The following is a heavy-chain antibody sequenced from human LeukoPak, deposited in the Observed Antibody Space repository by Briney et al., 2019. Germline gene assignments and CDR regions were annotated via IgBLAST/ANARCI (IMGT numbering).Heavy chain of an antibody. J-gene: IGHJ4*02. CDR2: MWADGSHI. D-gene: IGHD2-15*01. CDR3: ARDRGDCSGGSCQSDYFDY. Sequence: GGSLRLSCATSGFTFSQTGMHWVRQALDKGPEWVAIMWADGSHINYADSVKGRFTIPRDNSKNTLYLQMNSLRAEDTAVYYCARDRGDCSGGSCQSDYFDYWGQGAPVTVSS. V-gene: IGHV3-33*01. CDR1: GFTFSQTG.